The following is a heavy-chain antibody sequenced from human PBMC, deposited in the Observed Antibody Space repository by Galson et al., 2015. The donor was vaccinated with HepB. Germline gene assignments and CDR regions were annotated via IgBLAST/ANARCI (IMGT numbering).Heavy chain of an antibody. CDR2: ISYDGSNK. D-gene: IGHD1-26*01. CDR1: GFTFSSYA. V-gene: IGHV3-30-3*01. CDR3: ARGGTEYSGSYYYFDY. J-gene: IGHJ4*02. Sequence: SLRLSCAASGFTFSSYAMHWVRQAPGKGLEWVAVISYDGSNKYYADSVKGRFTISRDNSKNTLYLQMNSLRAEDTAVYYCARGGTEYSGSYYYFDYWGQGTLVTVSS.